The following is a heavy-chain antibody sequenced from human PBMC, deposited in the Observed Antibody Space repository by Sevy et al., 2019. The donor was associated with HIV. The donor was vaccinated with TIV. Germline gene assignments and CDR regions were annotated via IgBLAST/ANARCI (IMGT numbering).Heavy chain of an antibody. CDR2: IYSGGST. V-gene: IGHV3-53*01. Sequence: GGSLRLSCAASGFTVSSNYMTWVRQAPGKGLEWVSVIYSGGSTYYADSVKGRFTISRDNSKNTLYLQMNSLRAEDTTVYYCAKGGGSNGDNCYSFGGDLFDPWGQGTLVTFSS. J-gene: IGHJ5*02. CDR1: GFTVSSNY. CDR3: AKGGGSNGDNCYSFGGDLFDP. D-gene: IGHD2-15*01.